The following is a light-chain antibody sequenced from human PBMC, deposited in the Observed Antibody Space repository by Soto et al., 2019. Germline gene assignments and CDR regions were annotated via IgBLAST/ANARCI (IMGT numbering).Light chain of an antibody. V-gene: IGKV1-5*01. J-gene: IGKJ1*01. CDR1: QSISNR. CDR3: QQYDSYPWT. CDR2: DVS. Sequence: DIQMTQSPSTLSASVGDRVTITCRASQSISNRLALYQQKPGKAPKFLIYDVSTLESGVPSRFSGSGSGTEFTLTISSLQPDDFATYFCQQYDSYPWTFGQGTKVDIK.